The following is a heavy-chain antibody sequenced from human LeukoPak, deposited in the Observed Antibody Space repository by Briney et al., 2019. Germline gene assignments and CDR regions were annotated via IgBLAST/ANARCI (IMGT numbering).Heavy chain of an antibody. V-gene: IGHV1-2*02. CDR2: INPNGGAT. D-gene: IGHD2-15*01. J-gene: IGHJ6*03. CDR1: GDSCTAEE. CDR3: ARAQGWTLYYMDV. Sequence: ASVKISCKTSGDSCTAEEREGGLEAPGEGLEWMGWINPNGGATNYAQKFQGRVTMTRDTSISTAYLELSGPTPADTAMYSCARAQGWTLYYMDVWDKGTAVTVSS.